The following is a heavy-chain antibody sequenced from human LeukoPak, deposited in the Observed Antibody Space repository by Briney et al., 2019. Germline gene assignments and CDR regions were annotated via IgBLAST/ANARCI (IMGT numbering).Heavy chain of an antibody. D-gene: IGHD2-2*01. CDR2: ISSSGSTI. Sequence: PGGSLRLSCAASGFTFSSYEMNWVRQAPGKGLEWVSYISSSGSTIYYADSVKGRFTISRDNAKNSLYLQMKSLRAEDTAVYYCASSTSGMDYYYYYMDVWGKGTTVTISS. CDR1: GFTFSSYE. J-gene: IGHJ6*03. V-gene: IGHV3-48*03. CDR3: ASSTSGMDYYYYYMDV.